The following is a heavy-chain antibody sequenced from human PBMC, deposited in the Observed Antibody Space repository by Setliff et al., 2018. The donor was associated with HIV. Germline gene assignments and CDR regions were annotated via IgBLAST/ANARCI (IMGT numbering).Heavy chain of an antibody. CDR1: GYSFTNYW. V-gene: IGHV5-51*01. J-gene: IGHJ4*02. CDR2: IYPADSDT. CDR3: ATLDPNYGDYANY. Sequence: GASLKISCKGSGYSFTNYWIGWVRQVPGKGLEWMGIIYPADSDTRYSPSFQGQVTISADKSISTAYLQWSSLRASDTAVYYCATLDPNYGDYANYWGQGTLVTVSS. D-gene: IGHD4-17*01.